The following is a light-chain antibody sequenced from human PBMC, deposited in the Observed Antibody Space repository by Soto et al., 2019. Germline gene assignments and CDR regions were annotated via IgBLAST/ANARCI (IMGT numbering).Light chain of an antibody. CDR3: TSYTSSSTPV. V-gene: IGLV2-14*01. CDR2: EVS. Sequence: QSALLAPAGGQAITISCTGTSSDVGGYNYVSWYQQHPGKAPKLMIYEVSNRPSGVSDRFSGSKSGNTASLTISGLQAEDEADYYCTSYTSSSTPVFGTGTKVTVL. CDR1: SSDVGGYNY. J-gene: IGLJ1*01.